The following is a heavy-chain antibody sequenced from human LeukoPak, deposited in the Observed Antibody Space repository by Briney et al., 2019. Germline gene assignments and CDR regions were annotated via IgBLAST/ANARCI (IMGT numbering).Heavy chain of an antibody. CDR2: ISKEGSNK. Sequence: GGSLRLSCGASGFTFSTYPMHWVRQAPGKGLEWVAAISKEGSNKYYADSVKGRYTISRDSSKNMLYLEMNSLSGEDTAVYYCVKRGSDGGPYFFDYWGQGTQVTVSS. CDR3: VKRGSDGGPYFFDY. V-gene: IGHV3-30*18. D-gene: IGHD3-3*01. J-gene: IGHJ4*02. CDR1: GFTFSTYP.